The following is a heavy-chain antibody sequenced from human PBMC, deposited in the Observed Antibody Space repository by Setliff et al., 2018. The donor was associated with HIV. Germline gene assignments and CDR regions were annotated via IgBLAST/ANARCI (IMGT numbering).Heavy chain of an antibody. Sequence: GGSLRLSCAASGFTFSSYWMHWVRQAPGKGLVWVSRINSDGSSTSYADSVKGRFTISRDNAKNTLYLQMNSLSAEDTAVYYCAREGDYDFWSGFHYYYYYYMDVWGKGTTVTVSS. CDR2: INSDGSST. V-gene: IGHV3-74*01. CDR3: AREGDYDFWSGFHYYYYYYMDV. J-gene: IGHJ6*03. CDR1: GFTFSSYW. D-gene: IGHD3-3*01.